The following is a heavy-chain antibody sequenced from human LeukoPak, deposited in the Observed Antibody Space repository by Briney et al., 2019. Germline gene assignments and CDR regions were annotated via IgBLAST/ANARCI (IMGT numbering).Heavy chain of an antibody. J-gene: IGHJ4*02. CDR3: AGGEYDFWSGYYPLYY. D-gene: IGHD3-3*01. CDR2: ISSNGGST. V-gene: IGHV3-64*02. Sequence: PGGSLRLSCAASGFTFSTYAMHWVRQAPGKGLEYVSAISSNGGSTFYADSVKGRFTISRDNSKNTLSLQMGSLRAEDMAVYYCAGGEYDFWSGYYPLYYWGQGTLVTVSS. CDR1: GFTFSTYA.